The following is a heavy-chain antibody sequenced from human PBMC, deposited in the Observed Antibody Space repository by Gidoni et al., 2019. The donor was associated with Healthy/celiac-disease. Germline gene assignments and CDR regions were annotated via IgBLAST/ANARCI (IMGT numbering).Heavy chain of an antibody. Sequence: QVQLVESGGGVVQPGRSLRLSCAASGFTFSSYGMHWVRQAPGKGLEWVAVISYDGSNKYYADSVKGRFTISRDNSKNTLYLQMNSLRAEDTAVYYCAKSPAAGTQLDWFDPWGQGTLVTVSS. D-gene: IGHD6-13*01. V-gene: IGHV3-30*18. J-gene: IGHJ5*02. CDR3: AKSPAAGTQLDWFDP. CDR1: GFTFSSYG. CDR2: ISYDGSNK.